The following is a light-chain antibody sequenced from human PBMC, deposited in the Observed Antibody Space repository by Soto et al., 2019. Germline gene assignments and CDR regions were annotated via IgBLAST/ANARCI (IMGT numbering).Light chain of an antibody. J-gene: IGLJ1*01. CDR2: EVN. CDR3: SSYGSSNYLV. V-gene: IGLV2-8*01. Sequence: QSALTQPPSASGSPGQSVTISCTGTSSDVGANNYVSWYQQHPGKAPKLMIQEVNKRPSGVPDRFSGSKSGNTASLTVSGLQAEDEAEYYCSSYGSSNYLVFGTGTKLTVL. CDR1: SSDVGANNY.